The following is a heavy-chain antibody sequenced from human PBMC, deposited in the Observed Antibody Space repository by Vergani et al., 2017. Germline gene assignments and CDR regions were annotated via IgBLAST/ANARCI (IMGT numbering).Heavy chain of an antibody. D-gene: IGHD5-12*01. CDR1: GGTFSSYA. CDR2: IIPIFGTA. Sequence: QVQLVQSGAEVKKPGSSVKVSCKASGGTFSSYAISWVRQAPGQGLEWMGGIIPIFGTANYAQKFQGRVTITADESTSTAYMGLSSLRSEDTAVYYCAIPHGGYEPYYFDYWGQGTLVTVSS. J-gene: IGHJ4*02. CDR3: AIPHGGYEPYYFDY. V-gene: IGHV1-69*01.